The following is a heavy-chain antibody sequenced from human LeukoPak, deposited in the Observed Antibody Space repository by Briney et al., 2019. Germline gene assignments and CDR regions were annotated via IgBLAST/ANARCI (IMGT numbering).Heavy chain of an antibody. CDR3: ARYSSSWYFFDY. V-gene: IGHV4-31*03. CDR2: IYYSGST. CDR1: GGSISSGGYH. J-gene: IGHJ4*02. D-gene: IGHD6-13*01. Sequence: SETLSLTRTVSGGSISSGGYHWSWIRQHPGKGLEWIGYIYYSGSTYYNPSLKSRVTISVDTSKNQFSLKLSSVTAADTAVYYCARYSSSWYFFDYWGQGTLVTVSS.